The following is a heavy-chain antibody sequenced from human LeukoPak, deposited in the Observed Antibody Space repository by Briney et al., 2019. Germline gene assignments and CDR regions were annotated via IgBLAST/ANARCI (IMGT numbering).Heavy chain of an antibody. Sequence: SVKVSCKASGGTFSSYAISWVRQAPGQGLEWMGRIIPILGIANYAQKFQGRVTITADTVTDTGYMELGSLTSDDTAVYFCTTDSGRSYYFNFWGQGTLVTVSS. CDR3: TTDSGRSYYFNF. D-gene: IGHD3-10*01. CDR1: GGTFSSYA. CDR2: IIPILGIA. V-gene: IGHV1-69*04. J-gene: IGHJ4*02.